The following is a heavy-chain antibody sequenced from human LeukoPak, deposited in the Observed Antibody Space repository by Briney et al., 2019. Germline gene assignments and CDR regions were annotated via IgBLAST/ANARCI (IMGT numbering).Heavy chain of an antibody. D-gene: IGHD3-9*01. CDR1: GYSIRTDYY. Sequence: PSETLSLICTVSGYSIRTDYYWGWIRQPPGKGPQWIGTINKSGNTYYNPSLRSRVTISVDTSKNQFSLKVRYMTAADTAVYYCARVPGVYYGSLTGYGSGWFDPWSQGTLVTVSS. CDR3: ARVPGVYYGSLTGYGSGWFDP. CDR2: INKSGNT. V-gene: IGHV4-38-2*02. J-gene: IGHJ5*02.